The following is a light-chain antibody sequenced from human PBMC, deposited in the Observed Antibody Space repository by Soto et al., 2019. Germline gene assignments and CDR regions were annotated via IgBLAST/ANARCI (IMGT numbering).Light chain of an antibody. J-gene: IGKJ4*01. Sequence: QFTQSPSSLSASVGARVTITCRASQGISSYLGWYQQKPGKAPNLLIYAASTLQSGVPSRFSGVGSGTDLTLTISSLQPEDGETYDGQQVYVYPSTFGGGTKVEIK. CDR2: AAS. CDR3: QQVYVYPST. V-gene: IGKV1-9*01. CDR1: QGISSY.